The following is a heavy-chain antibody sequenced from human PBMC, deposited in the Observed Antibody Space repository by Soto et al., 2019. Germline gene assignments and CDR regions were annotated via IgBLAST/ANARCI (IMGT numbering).Heavy chain of an antibody. CDR2: IIPILGIA. J-gene: IGHJ4*02. CDR3: AREGSSKNGSSFL. CDR1: GGTFSSYT. V-gene: IGHV1-69*02. Sequence: QVQLVQSGAEVKKPGSSVKVSCKASGGTFSSYTISWVRQAPGQGLEWMGRIIPILGIANYAQKFQGRVTITADKSTSTAYMELSSLRSEDTAVYYCAREGSSKNGSSFLWGQGTLVTVSS. D-gene: IGHD6-6*01.